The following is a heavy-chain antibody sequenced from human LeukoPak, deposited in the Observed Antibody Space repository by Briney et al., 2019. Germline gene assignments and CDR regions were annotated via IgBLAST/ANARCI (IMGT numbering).Heavy chain of an antibody. CDR2: IKQDGSEK. CDR1: GFTFSDYY. CDR3: ARGVRIAVAGNIDY. Sequence: GGSLRLSCAASGFTFSDYYMSWIRQAPGKGLEWVANIKQDGSEKYYVDSVKGRFTISRDNSKNTLYLQMNSLRAEDTAVYYCARGVRIAVAGNIDYWGQGTLVTVSS. J-gene: IGHJ4*02. V-gene: IGHV3-7*04. D-gene: IGHD6-19*01.